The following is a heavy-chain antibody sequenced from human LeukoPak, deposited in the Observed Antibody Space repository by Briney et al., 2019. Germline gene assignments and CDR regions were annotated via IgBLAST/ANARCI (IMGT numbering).Heavy chain of an antibody. V-gene: IGHV4-61*02. CDR1: GGSISSASYY. CDR3: ARASDPYYYDSSAFDY. D-gene: IGHD3-22*01. J-gene: IGHJ4*02. CDR2: INTSGST. Sequence: SETLSLTCTVSGGSISSASYYWSWIRQPAGKGLEWIGRINTSGSTNYNRSLKSRVTISIDTSKNQFSLKLSSVTAADTAVYYCARASDPYYYDSSAFDYWGQGTLVTVSS.